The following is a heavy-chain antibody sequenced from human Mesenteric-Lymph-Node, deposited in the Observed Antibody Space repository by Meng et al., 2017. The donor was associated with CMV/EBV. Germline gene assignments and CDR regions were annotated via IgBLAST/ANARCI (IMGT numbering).Heavy chain of an antibody. D-gene: IGHD6-13*01. CDR1: SDSITTNNYY. V-gene: IGHV4-39*01. J-gene: IGHJ4*02. CDR2: MHYSGSA. CDR3: ARQPLAQQPIHFDH. Sequence: SETLSLTCTVSSDSITTNNYYWAWIRQTPGKGLEWIVSMHYSGSAYYNPSLKSRVSISADTSKNHFSLRLTFVTAADTAVYYCARQPLAQQPIHFDHWGQGALVTVSS.